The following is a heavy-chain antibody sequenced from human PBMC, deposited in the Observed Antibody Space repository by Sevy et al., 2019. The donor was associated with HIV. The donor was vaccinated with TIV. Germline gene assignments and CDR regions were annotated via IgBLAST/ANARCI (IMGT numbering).Heavy chain of an antibody. Sequence: GGSLRLSCAASGFTFSSYSMNWVRQAPGKGLEWVSSISSSSSYIYYTDSVKGRFTISRDNAKNSLYLQMNSLRAEDTAVYYCARADIVVVPAAIGFNYYYYYGMDVWGQGTTVTVSS. CDR1: GFTFSSYS. D-gene: IGHD2-2*02. CDR2: ISSSSSYI. CDR3: ARADIVVVPAAIGFNYYYYYGMDV. J-gene: IGHJ6*02. V-gene: IGHV3-21*01.